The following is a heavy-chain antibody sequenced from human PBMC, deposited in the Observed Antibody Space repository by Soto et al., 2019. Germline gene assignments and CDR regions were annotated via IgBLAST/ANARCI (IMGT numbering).Heavy chain of an antibody. D-gene: IGHD3-3*01. V-gene: IGHV1-8*01. J-gene: IGHJ6*03. CDR2: MNPNSGNT. CDR3: ARFGILEWLEKSYYYYYMDV. Sequence: GASVKVSCKASGYTFTSYDINWVRQATGQGLEWMGWMNPNSGNTGYAQKFQGRVTMTRNTSISTAYMELSSLRSEDTAVYYCARFGILEWLEKSYYYYYMDVLGKGTTVTVSS. CDR1: GYTFTSYD.